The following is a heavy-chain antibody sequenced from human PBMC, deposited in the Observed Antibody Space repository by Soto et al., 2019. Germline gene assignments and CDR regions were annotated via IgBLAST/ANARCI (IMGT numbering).Heavy chain of an antibody. CDR2: ISYDGSNK. J-gene: IGHJ5*02. D-gene: IGHD2-15*01. CDR3: AKDRLVVVVAATGFDP. V-gene: IGHV3-30*18. Sequence: GGSLRLSCAASGFTFSSYGMHWVRQAPGKGLEWVAVISYDGSNKYYADSVKGRFTISRDNSKNTLYLQMNSLRAEDTAVYYCAKDRLVVVVAATGFDPWGQGTLVTVSS. CDR1: GFTFSSYG.